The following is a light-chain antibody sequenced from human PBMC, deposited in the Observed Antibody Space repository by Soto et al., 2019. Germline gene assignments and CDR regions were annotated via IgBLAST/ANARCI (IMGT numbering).Light chain of an antibody. J-gene: IGLJ2*01. CDR2: EVT. V-gene: IGLV2-8*01. CDR1: SSDVGGHNL. Sequence: QSALTQPPSASGSPGQSVTISCTGTSSDVGGHNLVSWYQQHPGRAPKLMIYEVTKRPSGVPDRFSGSKSGNTASLTVSGLQAEHEADYYCSSYAATSSVVFGGGTKLTVL. CDR3: SSYAATSSVV.